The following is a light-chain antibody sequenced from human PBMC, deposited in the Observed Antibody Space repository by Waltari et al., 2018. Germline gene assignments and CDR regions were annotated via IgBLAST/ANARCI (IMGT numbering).Light chain of an antibody. CDR2: KVS. Sequence: DVVMTQSPLSLPVTLGQPASISCRSGQSLVYTDGNTYLSWFQQRPGQSPRRLIYKVSNRDSGVPDRFSGSGSGTDFTLKISGVEAEDIGIYYCMQGIHWSFTFGPGTKVDIK. V-gene: IGKV2-30*01. CDR1: QSLVYTDGNTY. J-gene: IGKJ3*01. CDR3: MQGIHWSFT.